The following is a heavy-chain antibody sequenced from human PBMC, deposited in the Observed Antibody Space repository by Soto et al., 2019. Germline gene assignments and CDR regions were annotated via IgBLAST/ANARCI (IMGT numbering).Heavy chain of an antibody. CDR1: GFIFSNAC. V-gene: IGHV3-15*07. J-gene: IGHJ4*01. Sequence: VGSLRLSCAASGFIFSNACINWVRQAPGKGLEWVGRVKSKTDGGTTDFAAPVKGRFAISGDDSKNMVYLEMNSLKTEDTAIYYCTTDSYMTNIIVRFDYWGHGTLVTVS. CDR3: TTDSYMTNIIVRFDY. D-gene: IGHD4-17*01. CDR2: VKSKTDGGTT.